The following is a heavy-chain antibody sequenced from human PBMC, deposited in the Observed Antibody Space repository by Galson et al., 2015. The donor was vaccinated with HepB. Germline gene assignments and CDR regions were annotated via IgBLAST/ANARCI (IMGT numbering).Heavy chain of an antibody. V-gene: IGHV4-31*03. CDR2: IYYSGST. J-gene: IGHJ4*02. CDR1: GGSISSGGYY. CDR3: AREVYGSGSYFDY. D-gene: IGHD3-10*01. Sequence: TLSLTCTVSGGSISSGGYYWSWIRQHPGKGLEWIGYIYYSGSTYYNPSLKSRVTISVDTSKNQFSLKLSSVTAADTAVYYCAREVYGSGSYFDYWGQGTLVTVSS.